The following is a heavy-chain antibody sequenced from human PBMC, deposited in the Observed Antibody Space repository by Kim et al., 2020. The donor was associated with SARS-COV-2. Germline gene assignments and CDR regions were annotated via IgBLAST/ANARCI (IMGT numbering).Heavy chain of an antibody. CDR3: ARGYGSGSPEFDY. J-gene: IGHJ4*02. CDR1: GFTVSSNY. D-gene: IGHD3-10*01. V-gene: IGHV3-53*01. CDR2: IYSGGST. Sequence: GGSLRLSCAASGFTVSSNYMSWVRQAPGKGLEWVSVIYSGGSTYYADSVKGRFTISRDNSKNTLYLQMNSLRAEDTAVYYCARGYGSGSPEFDYWGQGTLVTVSS.